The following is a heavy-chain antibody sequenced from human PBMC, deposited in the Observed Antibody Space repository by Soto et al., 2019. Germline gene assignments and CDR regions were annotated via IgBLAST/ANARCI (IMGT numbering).Heavy chain of an antibody. CDR3: ARGSDDILTGYYGRFGMDV. CDR2: INHSGST. Sequence: SETLSLTCAVYGGSFSGYYWSWIRQPPGEGLEWIGEINHSGSTNYNPSLKSRVTISVDTSKNQFSLKLSSVTAADTAVYYCARGSDDILTGYYGRFGMDVWGQGTTVTVS. J-gene: IGHJ6*02. V-gene: IGHV4-34*01. D-gene: IGHD3-9*01. CDR1: GGSFSGYY.